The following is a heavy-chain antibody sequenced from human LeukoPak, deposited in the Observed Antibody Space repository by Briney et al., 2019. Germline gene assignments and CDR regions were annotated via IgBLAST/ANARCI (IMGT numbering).Heavy chain of an antibody. J-gene: IGHJ6*03. CDR3: ASGYYYFMDV. Sequence: SETLSLTCTVSNGSLNNYYWSWIRQPPGKGLEWIGLLYYTGTTNYNSSLKGRATISADTSKKYFSLKLTSVTAADTAVYYCASGYYYFMDVWGKGTTVTVSS. CDR1: NGSLNNYY. D-gene: IGHD6-13*01. V-gene: IGHV4-59*01. CDR2: LYYTGTT.